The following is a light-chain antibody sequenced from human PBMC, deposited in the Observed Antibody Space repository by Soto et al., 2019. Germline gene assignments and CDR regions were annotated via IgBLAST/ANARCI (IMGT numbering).Light chain of an antibody. CDR1: QSVSGH. CDR2: GTS. J-gene: IGKJ4*01. V-gene: IGKV3-15*01. Sequence: EIVMTQSPATLSVSPGERATLSCRASQSVSGHLAWYQQKPGQAPRLLIYGTSTRATGIPVRFSGSGSGTEFTLDISNLQPEDFAVYYCQQYHNWPPLTFGGGTKVEIK. CDR3: QQYHNWPPLT.